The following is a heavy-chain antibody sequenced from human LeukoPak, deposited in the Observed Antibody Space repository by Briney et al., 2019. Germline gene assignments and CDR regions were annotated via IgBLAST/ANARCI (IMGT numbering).Heavy chain of an antibody. D-gene: IGHD3-22*01. CDR3: ASPYYDSSGFDWYFDL. CDR1: GGSISSYY. Sequence: SETLSLTCTVSGGSISSYYWSWIRQPPGKGLEWIGYIYYSGSTNYNPSLKSRVTMSVDTSKNQFSLKLSSVTAADTAVYYCASPYYDSSGFDWYFDLWGRGTLVTVSS. V-gene: IGHV4-59*12. J-gene: IGHJ2*01. CDR2: IYYSGST.